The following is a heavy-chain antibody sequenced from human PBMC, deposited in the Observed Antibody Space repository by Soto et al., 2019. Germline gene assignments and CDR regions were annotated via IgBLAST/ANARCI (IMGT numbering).Heavy chain of an antibody. Sequence: QVQLVESGGGVVQPGRSLRLSCAASGFTFSSYGMHWVRQAPGKGLEWVAVISYDGSNKYYADSVKGRFTISRDNSKNTLYLQMNSLRAEDTAVYYCTPLSSGPDYCYYYGMDVWGQGTTVTVSS. CDR3: TPLSSGPDYCYYYGMDV. CDR1: GFTFSSYG. D-gene: IGHD6-19*01. CDR2: ISYDGSNK. V-gene: IGHV3-30*03. J-gene: IGHJ6*02.